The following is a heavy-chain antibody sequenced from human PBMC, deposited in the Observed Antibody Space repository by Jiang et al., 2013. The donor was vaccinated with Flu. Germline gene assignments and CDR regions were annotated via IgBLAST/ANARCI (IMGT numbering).Heavy chain of an antibody. Sequence: LLKPSETLSLTCTVSGGSISSYYWSWIRQPPGKGLEWIGYIYYSGSTNYNPSLKSRVTISVDTSKNQFSLKLSSVTAADTAVYYCASAVDTAMGSFDYWGQGTLVTVSS. CDR2: IYYSGST. CDR1: GGSISSYY. CDR3: ASAVDTAMGSFDY. J-gene: IGHJ4*02. V-gene: IGHV4-59*08. D-gene: IGHD5-18*01.